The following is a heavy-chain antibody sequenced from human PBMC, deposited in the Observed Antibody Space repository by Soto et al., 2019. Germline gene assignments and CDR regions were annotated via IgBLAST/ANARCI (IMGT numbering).Heavy chain of an antibody. D-gene: IGHD6-6*01. CDR2: IYHSGST. CDR3: ASVPDR. J-gene: IGHJ5*02. Sequence: SETLSLTCAVSGGSISSGGYSWSWIRQPPGKGLEWIGYIYHSGSTYYNPSLKSRVTISVDRSKNQFSLKLSSVTAADTAVYYCASVPDRWGQGTLVNVSS. V-gene: IGHV4-30-2*01. CDR1: GGSISSGGYS.